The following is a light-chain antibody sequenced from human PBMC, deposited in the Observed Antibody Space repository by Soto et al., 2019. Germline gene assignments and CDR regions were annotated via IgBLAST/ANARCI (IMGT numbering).Light chain of an antibody. CDR3: QQYNSYRT. CDR2: KAS. V-gene: IGKV1-5*03. Sequence: DIQMTQSPSTLSASVGDRVTITCRASQTIDSWLAWYQQRPGKPPNLLIYKASTLASGVPSRFSGSGSGTEFTLTISSLQPDDFATYYCQQYNSYRTFGQGTKVDI. J-gene: IGKJ1*01. CDR1: QTIDSW.